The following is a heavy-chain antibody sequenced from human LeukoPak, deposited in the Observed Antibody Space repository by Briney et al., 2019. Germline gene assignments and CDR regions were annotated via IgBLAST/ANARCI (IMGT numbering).Heavy chain of an antibody. D-gene: IGHD3-22*01. CDR2: INHSGST. CDR1: GGSFSGYY. CDR3: AGSVVSFYYGMDV. V-gene: IGHV4-34*01. J-gene: IGHJ6*02. Sequence: SETLSLTCAVYGGSFSGYYWSWIRQPPGKGLEWIGEINHSGSTNYNPSLKSRVTISVDTSKNQFSLKLSSVTAADTAVYYCAGSVVSFYYGMDVWGQGTTVTVSS.